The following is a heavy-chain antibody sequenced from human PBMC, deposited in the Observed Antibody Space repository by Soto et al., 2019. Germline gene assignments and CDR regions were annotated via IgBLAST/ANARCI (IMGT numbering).Heavy chain of an antibody. CDR1: GGSISSYY. D-gene: IGHD2-2*01. CDR2: IYYSGST. Sequence: SETLSLTCTVSGGSISSYYWSWIRQPPGKGLEWIGYIYYSGSTNYNPSLKSRVTISVDTSKNQFSLKLSSVTAADTAVYYCAKTLGFFISTSSPVGRYYNYYYRAVGGKGPRVTVPS. V-gene: IGHV4-59*08. J-gene: IGHJ6*03. CDR3: AKTLGFFISTSSPVGRYYNYYYRAV.